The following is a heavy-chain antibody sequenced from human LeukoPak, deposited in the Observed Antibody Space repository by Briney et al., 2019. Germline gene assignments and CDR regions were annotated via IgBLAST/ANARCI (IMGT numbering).Heavy chain of an antibody. Sequence: GESLQISCKGSGYSFTSYWIGWVRQMPGKGLEWMGIIYPGDSDTRYSPSFQGQVTISADKSISTAYLQWSSLKASDTAMHYCARFVVVPAALYYYYYYGMDVWGQGTTVTVSS. CDR3: ARFVVVPAALYYYYYYGMDV. D-gene: IGHD2-2*01. V-gene: IGHV5-51*01. J-gene: IGHJ6*02. CDR1: GYSFTSYW. CDR2: IYPGDSDT.